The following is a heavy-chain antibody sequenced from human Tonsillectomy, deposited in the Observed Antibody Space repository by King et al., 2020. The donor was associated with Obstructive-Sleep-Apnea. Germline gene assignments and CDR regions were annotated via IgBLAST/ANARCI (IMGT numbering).Heavy chain of an antibody. D-gene: IGHD2-2*01. Sequence: VQLVESGGGLVQPGGSLRLSCAASGSTFSTYPMNWIRQAPGKGLEWVSYISSSSSTMYYVDSVKGRFTISRDNAKNSLYLQMNSLRAEDTAVYYCANQGFEYWGQGTLVTVSS. CDR3: ANQGFEY. J-gene: IGHJ4*02. CDR1: GSTFSTYP. CDR2: ISSSSSTM. V-gene: IGHV3-48*04.